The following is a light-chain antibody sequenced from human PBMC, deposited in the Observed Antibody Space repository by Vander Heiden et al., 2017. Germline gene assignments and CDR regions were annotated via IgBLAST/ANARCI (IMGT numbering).Light chain of an antibody. CDR1: QSISSW. CDR3: QQYNSYPWT. Sequence: RVTITCRASQSISSWLAWYQQKPGKAPKLLIYKASSLESGVPSRFSGSGSGTEFTLTISSLQPDDFATYYCQQYNSYPWTFGQGTKVEIK. V-gene: IGKV1-5*03. CDR2: KAS. J-gene: IGKJ1*01.